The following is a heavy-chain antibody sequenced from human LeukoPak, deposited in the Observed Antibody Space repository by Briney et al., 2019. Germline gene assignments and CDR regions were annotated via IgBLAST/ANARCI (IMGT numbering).Heavy chain of an antibody. CDR1: GFTFSSYA. Sequence: PGGSLRLSCAASGFTFSSYAMGWVRQAPGKGLEWVSAISGSGGSTYYADSVEGRFTISRDNSKNTLYLQMNSLRAEDTAVYYCANHRWLQLPGYFDYWGQGTLDTVSS. V-gene: IGHV3-23*01. CDR3: ANHRWLQLPGYFDY. D-gene: IGHD5-24*01. J-gene: IGHJ4*02. CDR2: ISGSGGST.